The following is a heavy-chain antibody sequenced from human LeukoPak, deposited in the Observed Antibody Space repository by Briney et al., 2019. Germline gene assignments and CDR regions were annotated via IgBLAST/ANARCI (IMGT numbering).Heavy chain of an antibody. CDR3: GRFGYVSAVDP. CDR2: IEPAGSAT. D-gene: IGHD2-15*01. CDR1: GFAFNSYW. J-gene: IGHJ5*02. V-gene: IGHV3-7*01. Sequence: PGGSLRLSCGASGFAFNSYWMTWLRQAPGKGLEFVANIEPAGSATYYADSVKGRFTISRDNTKNLLYLQMNSLTAEDSAVYHCGRFGYVSAVDPWGQGALVTVSS.